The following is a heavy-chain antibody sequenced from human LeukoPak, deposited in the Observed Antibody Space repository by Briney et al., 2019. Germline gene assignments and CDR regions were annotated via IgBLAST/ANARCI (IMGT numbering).Heavy chain of an antibody. CDR1: GYTSTSYY. J-gene: IGHJ5*02. Sequence: ASVKVSCKASGYTSTSYYMHWVRQAPGQGLEWMGIINPSGGSTSYAQKFQGRVTMTRDMSTSTDYMELSSLRSEDTAVHYCARDNSVEDTAWWFDPWGQGTLVTVSS. CDR3: ARDNSVEDTAWWFDP. V-gene: IGHV1-46*01. CDR2: INPSGGST. D-gene: IGHD4-23*01.